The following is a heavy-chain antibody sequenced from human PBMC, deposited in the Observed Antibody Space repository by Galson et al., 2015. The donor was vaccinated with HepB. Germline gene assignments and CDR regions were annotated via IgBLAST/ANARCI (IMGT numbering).Heavy chain of an antibody. CDR1: GYTFTSYA. CDR2: INAGNGNT. Sequence: SVKVSCKASGYTFTSYAMHWVRQAPGQRLEWMGWINAGNGNTKYSQKFQGRVTITRDTSASTAYMELSSLRSEDTAVYYCASQYDYYGSGSYYTPSWGYYYGMDVWGQGTTVTVSS. D-gene: IGHD3-10*01. CDR3: ASQYDYYGSGSYYTPSWGYYYGMDV. J-gene: IGHJ6*02. V-gene: IGHV1-3*01.